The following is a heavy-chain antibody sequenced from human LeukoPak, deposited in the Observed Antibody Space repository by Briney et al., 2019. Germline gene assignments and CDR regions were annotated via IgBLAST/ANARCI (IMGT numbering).Heavy chain of an antibody. Sequence: GGSLKISCEASEYIFSHYWIGWVRQMPGKGLEWMGIIHPADSDTRYSPSFQGQVTFSVDKSINTAYLHWSSLKASDTAMYYCARLDGVLWNAFDIWGQGTMVAVSS. D-gene: IGHD2/OR15-2a*01. CDR1: EYIFSHYW. CDR2: IHPADSDT. V-gene: IGHV5-51*01. CDR3: ARLDGVLWNAFDI. J-gene: IGHJ3*02.